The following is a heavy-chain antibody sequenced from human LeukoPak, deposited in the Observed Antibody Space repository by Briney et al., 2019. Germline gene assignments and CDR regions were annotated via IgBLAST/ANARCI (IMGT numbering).Heavy chain of an antibody. CDR2: ISSSSSYM. D-gene: IGHD3-16*01. CDR3: ARRGTTFLS. J-gene: IGHJ4*02. Sequence: PGGSLRLSCSASGFDLSPYTMNWVRQAPGKGLEWVASISSSSSYMYYGDSLKGRFTISRDNAKNTLYPQLGSLRAEDTATYYCARRGTTFLSWGQGTLVIVSS. CDR1: GFDLSPYT. V-gene: IGHV3-21*01.